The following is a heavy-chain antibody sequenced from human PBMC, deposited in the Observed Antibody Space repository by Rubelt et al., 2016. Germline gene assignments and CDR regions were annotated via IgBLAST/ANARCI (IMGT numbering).Heavy chain of an antibody. CDR2: IYYSGST. J-gene: IGHJ3*02. Sequence: QVQLQESGPGLVKPSETLSLSCTVSGGSISTYYWSWIRQPPGKGLEWIGYIYYSGSTNYNPSLKRRVTISVDTSKNQFSLKLSSVTASDPAVYYCARRPSRDAFDIWGQGTMVTVSS. V-gene: IGHV4-59*01. CDR3: ARRPSRDAFDI. CDR1: GGSISTYY.